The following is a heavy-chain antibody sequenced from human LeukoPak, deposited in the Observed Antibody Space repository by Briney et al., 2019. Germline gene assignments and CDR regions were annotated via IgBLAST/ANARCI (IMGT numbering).Heavy chain of an antibody. CDR2: ISAHNGKT. Sequence: GASVKVSCKASGYSFTNYGVSWVRQAPGQGLEWLGWISAHNGKTDFSPRFHGRLILTTDTSTSTSYMELSSLRPDDTAVYFCARDSMVVVTIHDAFEIWGQGTRFTVSS. J-gene: IGHJ3*02. D-gene: IGHD3-22*01. V-gene: IGHV1-18*04. CDR1: GYSFTNYG. CDR3: ARDSMVVVTIHDAFEI.